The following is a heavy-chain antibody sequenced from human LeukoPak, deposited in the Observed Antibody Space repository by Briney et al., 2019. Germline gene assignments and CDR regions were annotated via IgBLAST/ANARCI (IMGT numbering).Heavy chain of an antibody. Sequence: SSETLSLTCTVSGGSISSYYWSWIRQPPGKGLEWIGYIYYSGSTNYNPSLKSRVTISVDTSKNQFSLKLSSVTAADTAVYYCARDSNYYGSGATFFDYWGQGTLVTVSS. J-gene: IGHJ4*02. V-gene: IGHV4-59*01. D-gene: IGHD3-10*01. CDR1: GGSISSYY. CDR2: IYYSGST. CDR3: ARDSNYYGSGATFFDY.